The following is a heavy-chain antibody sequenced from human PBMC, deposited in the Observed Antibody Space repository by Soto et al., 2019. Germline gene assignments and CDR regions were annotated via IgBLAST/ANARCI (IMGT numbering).Heavy chain of an antibody. CDR2: ISDGSST. CDR1: GFTSSSYW. Sequence: GGSLRLSCAPSGFTSSSYWIHWVRQAPGKGLVWVSRISDGSSTNYADSVKGRFTISRDDAKNTLSLPMNSLRAADTAVYYCARDVAGTRNGMDVWGQGNTVPVSS. J-gene: IGHJ6*02. CDR3: ARDVAGTRNGMDV. V-gene: IGHV3-74*01. D-gene: IGHD6-19*01.